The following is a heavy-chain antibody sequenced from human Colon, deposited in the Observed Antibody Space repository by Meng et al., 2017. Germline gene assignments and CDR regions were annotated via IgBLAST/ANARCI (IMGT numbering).Heavy chain of an antibody. D-gene: IGHD4-23*01. CDR3: AREGVTTVVTLDY. CDR2: ISSSSSYI. J-gene: IGHJ4*02. V-gene: IGHV3-21*01. CDR1: GFTFSSYS. Sequence: VQLVEAGGGLVKPGGPLRLSCAASGFTFSSYSMNWVRQAPGKGLEWVSSISSSSSYIYYADSVKGRFTISRDNAKNSLYLQMNSLRAEDTAVYYCAREGVTTVVTLDYWGQGTLVTVSS.